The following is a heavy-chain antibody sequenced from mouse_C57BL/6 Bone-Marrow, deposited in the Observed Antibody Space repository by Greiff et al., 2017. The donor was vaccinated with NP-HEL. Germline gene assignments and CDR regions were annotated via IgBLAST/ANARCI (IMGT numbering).Heavy chain of an antibody. CDR1: GYTFTSYW. D-gene: IGHD1-1*01. CDR2: IYPGSGST. V-gene: IGHV1-55*01. CDR3: ARAATTVVAPYAMDY. Sequence: VQLQQSGAELVKPGASVKMSCKASGYTFTSYWITWVKQRPGQGLEWIGDIYPGSGSTNYNEKFKSKATLTVDTSSSTAYMQLISLTSEDSAVYYCARAATTVVAPYAMDYWGQGTSVTVSS. J-gene: IGHJ4*01.